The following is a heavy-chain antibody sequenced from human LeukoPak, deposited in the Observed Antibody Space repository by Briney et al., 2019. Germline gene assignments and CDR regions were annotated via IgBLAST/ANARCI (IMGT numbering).Heavy chain of an antibody. CDR3: ARPSRSISTAGAFDI. Sequence: SETLSLTCTVSGGSISSYYWSWIRQPPGKGLEWIGYIYYTGSTNYNPSLKSRVTISVGTSKNQFSLKLSSVTAADTAVYYCARPSRSISTAGAFDIWGQGTMVTVSS. CDR1: GGSISSYY. V-gene: IGHV4-59*01. CDR2: IYYTGST. J-gene: IGHJ3*02. D-gene: IGHD3-10*01.